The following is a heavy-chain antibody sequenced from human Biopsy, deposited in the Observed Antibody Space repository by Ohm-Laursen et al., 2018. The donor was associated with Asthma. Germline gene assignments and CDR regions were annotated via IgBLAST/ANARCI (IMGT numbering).Heavy chain of an antibody. V-gene: IGHV4-39*01. CDR3: VRGSSSRHHGPFHYYYGLDV. J-gene: IGHJ6*02. Sequence: GTLSLTCSLSSGSGGYMRSGNYYWGWIRQPPGKGLECIGSIYYSGTTYYNPSLESRVTVSADTSKNQFSLKLTSVTAADTAVYYCVRGSSSRHHGPFHYYYGLDVWGQGTTATVSS. D-gene: IGHD6-13*01. CDR1: SGSGGYMRSGNYY. CDR2: IYYSGTT.